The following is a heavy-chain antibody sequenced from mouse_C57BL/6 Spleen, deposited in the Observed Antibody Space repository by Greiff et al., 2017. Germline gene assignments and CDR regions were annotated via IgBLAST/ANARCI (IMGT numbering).Heavy chain of an antibody. V-gene: IGHV1-36*01. CDR2: VYPYNGGT. D-gene: IGHD1-1*01. J-gene: IGHJ4*01. CDR3: ARMATITTVVGGAMDY. CDR1: GFTFTDYY. Sequence: VQLQQSGPVLVKPGPSVKISCKASGFTFTDYYMHWVKQSHGKSLEWIGLVYPYNGGTSYNQKFKGKATLTVDTSSSTAYMVLNSLTSEDSAVFYCARMATITTVVGGAMDYWGQGTSVTVAS.